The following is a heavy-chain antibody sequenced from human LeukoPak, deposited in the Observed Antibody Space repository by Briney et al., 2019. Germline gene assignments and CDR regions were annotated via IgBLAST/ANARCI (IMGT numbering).Heavy chain of an antibody. J-gene: IGHJ4*02. CDR2: IWYDGSNK. CDR1: GFTFSSYG. V-gene: IGHV3-33*06. CDR3: AKGGASGWYYFDY. Sequence: GRSLRLSCAASGFTFSSYGMHWVRQAPGKGPEWVAVIWYDGSNKYYADSVKGRFTISRDNSKNTLYLQMNSLGAEDTAVYYCAKGGASGWYYFDYWGQGTLVTVSS. D-gene: IGHD6-19*01.